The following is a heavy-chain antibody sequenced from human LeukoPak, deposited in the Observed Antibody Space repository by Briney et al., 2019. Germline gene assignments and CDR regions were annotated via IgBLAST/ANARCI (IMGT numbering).Heavy chain of an antibody. CDR1: GYTFTSYY. Sequence: ASVKVSCKASGYTFTSYYMHWVRQAPGQGLEWMGIINPSGGITSYAQKFQGRVTMTRDTSISTAYMELSRLRSDDTAVYYCARAPYSSGWYDYDAFDIWGQGTMVTVSS. J-gene: IGHJ3*02. D-gene: IGHD6-19*01. CDR2: INPSGGIT. V-gene: IGHV1-46*01. CDR3: ARAPYSSGWYDYDAFDI.